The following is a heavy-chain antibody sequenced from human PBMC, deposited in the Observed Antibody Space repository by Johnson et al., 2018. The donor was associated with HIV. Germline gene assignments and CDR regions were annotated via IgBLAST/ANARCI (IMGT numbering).Heavy chain of an antibody. J-gene: IGHJ3*02. CDR1: QFTFSDYA. CDR2: IRYDGSEK. V-gene: IGHV3-30*02. CDR3: AKDRSEWPDAFDI. D-gene: IGHD2-8*01. Sequence: QVQLVESGGGVVRPGGSLRLSCAASQFTFSDYAMHWVRQAPGKGLEWVTVIRYDGSEKYYADSVKGRFTISREDSKNTAYLQMNSLKTEDTAVYYCAKDRSEWPDAFDIWGQGMMVTVSS.